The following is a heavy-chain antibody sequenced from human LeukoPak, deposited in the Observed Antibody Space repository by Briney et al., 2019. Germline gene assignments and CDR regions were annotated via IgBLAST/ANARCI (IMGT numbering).Heavy chain of an antibody. CDR3: AKDYYGSGSSLHFDP. V-gene: IGHV3-23*01. Sequence: PGGSLRLSCAASGFTFNNYAMTWVRQAPGKGLEWVSTTSGSGGTTDYADSVKGRFTISRDNSKNTLYLQMNSLRAEDTAVYYCAKDYYGSGSSLHFDPWGQGTLVTVSS. CDR1: GFTFNNYA. CDR2: TSGSGGTT. J-gene: IGHJ5*02. D-gene: IGHD3-10*01.